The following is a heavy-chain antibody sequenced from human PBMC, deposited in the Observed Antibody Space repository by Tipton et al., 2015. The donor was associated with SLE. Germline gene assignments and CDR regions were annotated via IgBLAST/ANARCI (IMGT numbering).Heavy chain of an antibody. J-gene: IGHJ3*02. Sequence: SLRLSCAASGFFFDDYTMHWVRQAPGKGLEWVSGVSWNNDSIGYADSVKGRFTISRDNAKNSLYLQMNSLRPEDTAMYYCAKDICGTGPRNAFDIWGQGTMVTVSS. CDR1: GFFFDDYT. CDR3: AKDICGTGPRNAFDI. CDR2: VSWNNDSI. V-gene: IGHV3-9*01. D-gene: IGHD2-21*01.